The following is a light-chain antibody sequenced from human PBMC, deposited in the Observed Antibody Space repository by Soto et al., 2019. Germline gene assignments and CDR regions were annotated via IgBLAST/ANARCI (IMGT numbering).Light chain of an antibody. J-gene: IGLJ1*01. Sequence: QAVLTQSPSASASLGASVKLTCTLSSGHSSYAIAWHQQQPEKGPRYLMKLNSDGSHSKGDGIPDRFSGSSSGAERYLTISSLQSEDEADYYCNSYAGSNNFLFVFGSGTKVTVL. CDR1: SGHSSYA. CDR3: NSYAGSNNFLFV. CDR2: LNSDGSH. V-gene: IGLV4-69*01.